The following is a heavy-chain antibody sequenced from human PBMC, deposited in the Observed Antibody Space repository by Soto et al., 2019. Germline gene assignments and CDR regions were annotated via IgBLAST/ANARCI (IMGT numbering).Heavy chain of an antibody. Sequence: EVQLLESGGGLVQPGGSLRLSCAAPGFNFSSYAMSWVRQAPGKGLEWVSAISGGGGSTYYSESVKGRFTISRHNSKNTLYLQMNSLRAEDTAVYYCSKDGRRWDLPADYWCQGALGTVSS. V-gene: IGHV3-23*01. CDR1: GFNFSSYA. CDR2: ISGGGGST. CDR3: SKDGRRWDLPADY. J-gene: IGHJ4*02. D-gene: IGHD1-26*01.